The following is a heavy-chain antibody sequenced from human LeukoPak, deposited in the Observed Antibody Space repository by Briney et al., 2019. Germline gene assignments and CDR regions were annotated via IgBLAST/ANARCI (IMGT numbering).Heavy chain of an antibody. J-gene: IGHJ4*02. D-gene: IGHD6-19*01. CDR3: ARDGLFSSGFDY. CDR1: GFTFSSYS. CDR2: ISSSSSYI. V-gene: IGHV3-21*01. Sequence: GGSLRLSCAASGFTFSSYSMNWVRQAPGKGLEWVSSISSSSSYIYYADSVKGRFTISRDNAKNSLYLQMNSLRAEDTAVYYCARDGLFSSGFDYWGQGTLVTVSS.